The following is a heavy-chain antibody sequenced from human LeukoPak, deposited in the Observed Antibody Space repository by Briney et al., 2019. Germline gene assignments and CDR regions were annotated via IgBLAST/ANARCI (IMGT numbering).Heavy chain of an antibody. CDR1: GYKFTNYW. CDR3: ARLQGYCISTSCYGAFDI. Sequence: GESLKISCKDSGYKFTNYWIFWVRQMPGKVLEWMGRIDTSDSYTNYSPSFQGHVTISADESISTAYLQWSSLKASDTAMYYCARLQGYCISTSCYGAFDIWGQGTMVTVSS. J-gene: IGHJ3*02. CDR2: IDTSDSYT. D-gene: IGHD2-2*01. V-gene: IGHV5-10-1*01.